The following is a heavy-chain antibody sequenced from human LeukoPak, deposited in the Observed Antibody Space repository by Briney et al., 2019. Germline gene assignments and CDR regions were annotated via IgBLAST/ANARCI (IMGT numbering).Heavy chain of an antibody. V-gene: IGHV3-48*02. Sequence: GGSLRLSCATSGFIFSSFAMNWVRQAPGKGLEWVSYISPTYDIYYSDSVRGRFTISRDNAKNSLYLQMNSLRDEDTAVYYCARDHNWGFDYWGQGTLVAVSS. CDR2: ISPTYDI. CDR3: ARDHNWGFDY. D-gene: IGHD7-27*01. CDR1: GFIFSSFA. J-gene: IGHJ4*02.